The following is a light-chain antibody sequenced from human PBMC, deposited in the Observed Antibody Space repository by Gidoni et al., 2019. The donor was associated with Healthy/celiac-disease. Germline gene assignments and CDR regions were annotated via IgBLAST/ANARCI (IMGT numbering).Light chain of an antibody. CDR3: QQYYSTPYT. Sequence: DIVMTQSPDSLAVSLGERATINCKSSQSVLYSANNQNYLAWYQQKPGQPPKLLIYWASTREAGVPDRFSGSGSGTDFTLTISSLQAEDLAVYYCQQYYSTPYTFGQGTKLEIK. CDR1: QSVLYSANNQNY. V-gene: IGKV4-1*01. J-gene: IGKJ2*01. CDR2: WAS.